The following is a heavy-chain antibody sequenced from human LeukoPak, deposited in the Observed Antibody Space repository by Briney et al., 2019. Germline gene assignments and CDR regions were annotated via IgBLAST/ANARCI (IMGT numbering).Heavy chain of an antibody. V-gene: IGHV4-59*11. CDR2: ISYSGST. CDR3: ARGPSFSGYVNY. D-gene: IGHD5-12*01. CDR1: GGSISSHY. J-gene: IGHJ4*02. Sequence: SATLSLPCTVSGGSISSHYCTWIRPPPGKGLEWIGYISYSGSTNYNPSLKSRVTISVDTSKNQFSLKLTSVTAADTAVYYCARGPSFSGYVNYWGQGTLVTVSS.